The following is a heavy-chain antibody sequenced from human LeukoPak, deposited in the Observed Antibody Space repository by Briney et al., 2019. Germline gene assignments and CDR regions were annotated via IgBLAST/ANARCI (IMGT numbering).Heavy chain of an antibody. V-gene: IGHV3-23*01. CDR3: ARVRNSCYFDY. CDR1: GFTFSSFA. J-gene: IGHJ4*02. CDR2: ISGSGGTT. D-gene: IGHD1-14*01. Sequence: GGSLRLSCAASGFTFSSFAMSWVRQAPGKGLEWVSAISGSGGTTYYADSVKGRFTISRDNSKNTLYLQMNSLRAEDTAVYYCARVRNSCYFDYWGQGTLVTVSS.